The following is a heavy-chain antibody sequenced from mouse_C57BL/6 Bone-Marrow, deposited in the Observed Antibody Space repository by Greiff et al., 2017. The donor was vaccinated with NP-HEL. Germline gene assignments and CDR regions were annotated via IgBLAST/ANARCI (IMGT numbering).Heavy chain of an antibody. Sequence: VMLVESGPGLVQPSQSLSITCTVSGFSLTSYGVHWVRQSPGKGLEWLGVIWSGGSTDYNAAFISRLSISKDNSKSQVFFKMNSLQADDTAIYYCARRHYYGSSYEFAYWGQGTLVTVSA. D-gene: IGHD1-1*01. CDR1: GFSLTSYG. CDR3: ARRHYYGSSYEFAY. V-gene: IGHV2-2*01. J-gene: IGHJ3*01. CDR2: IWSGGST.